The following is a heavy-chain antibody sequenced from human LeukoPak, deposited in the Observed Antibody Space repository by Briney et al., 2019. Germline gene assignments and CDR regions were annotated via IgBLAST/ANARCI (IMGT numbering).Heavy chain of an antibody. Sequence: PGGSLRLSCAVSGFTFSSYWMSWVRQAPGKGLEWVANIKQDGSEKYYVDSVKGRFTISRDNAKNSLYLQMNSLRAEDTAVYYCASRSGWNGAGYWGQGTLVTVSS. D-gene: IGHD6-19*01. CDR3: ASRSGWNGAGY. CDR1: GFTFSSYW. CDR2: IKQDGSEK. J-gene: IGHJ4*02. V-gene: IGHV3-7*01.